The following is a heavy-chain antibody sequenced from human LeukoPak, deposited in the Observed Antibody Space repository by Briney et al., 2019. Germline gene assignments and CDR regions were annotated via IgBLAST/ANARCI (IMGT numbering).Heavy chain of an antibody. Sequence: GASVKVSCTASGYTFTTYYIHWVRQAPGQGLEWMGVINPSGGSTTYAQKFQGRVTMTRDTSTSTVYMELSSLISEDTAMYYCARRKGGSYVDYWGQGTLVTVSS. J-gene: IGHJ4*02. CDR3: ARRKGGSYVDY. CDR2: INPSGGST. V-gene: IGHV1-46*01. CDR1: GYTFTTYY. D-gene: IGHD3-16*01.